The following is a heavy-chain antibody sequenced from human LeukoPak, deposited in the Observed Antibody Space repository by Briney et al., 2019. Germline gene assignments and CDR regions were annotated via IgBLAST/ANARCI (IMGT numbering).Heavy chain of an antibody. J-gene: IGHJ4*02. CDR1: GFTFSSYW. V-gene: IGHV3-74*01. CDR2: INSDGSST. CDR3: ARVYYDSSGYSVVDY. Sequence: GGSLRLSCAASGFTFSSYWMHWVRQAPGKGLVWVPRINSDGSSTSYADSVKGRFTISRDNAKNTLYLQMNSLRAEDTAVYYCARVYYDSSGYSVVDYWGQGTLVTVSS. D-gene: IGHD3-22*01.